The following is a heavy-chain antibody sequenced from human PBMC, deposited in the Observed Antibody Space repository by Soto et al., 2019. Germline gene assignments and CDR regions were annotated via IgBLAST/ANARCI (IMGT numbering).Heavy chain of an antibody. D-gene: IGHD6-19*01. Sequence: QVQLVESGGGVVQPGRSLRLSCAASGFTFSSYAMHWVRHAPGTGLEWVAVISYDGSNKYYADSVKGRFTISRDNSKNTLYLQMNSLRAEDTAVYYCARDGIAVAGLDYWGQGTLVTVSS. J-gene: IGHJ4*02. CDR2: ISYDGSNK. CDR3: ARDGIAVAGLDY. V-gene: IGHV3-30-3*01. CDR1: GFTFSSYA.